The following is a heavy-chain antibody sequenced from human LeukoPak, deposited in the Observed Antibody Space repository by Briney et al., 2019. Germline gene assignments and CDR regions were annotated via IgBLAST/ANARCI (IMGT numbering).Heavy chain of an antibody. J-gene: IGHJ5*02. CDR3: ARMPRFGEQLPS. D-gene: IGHD3-10*01. V-gene: IGHV4-61*01. Sequence: PSETLSLTCTVSGGSITNTSHYWSWIRQPPGKGLEWIGYIYYSGSTNYNPSLKSRVTISVDTSKNQFSLRLNSVTAADTAVYYCARMPRFGEQLPSWGQGTLVTVSS. CDR1: GGSITNTSHY. CDR2: IYYSGST.